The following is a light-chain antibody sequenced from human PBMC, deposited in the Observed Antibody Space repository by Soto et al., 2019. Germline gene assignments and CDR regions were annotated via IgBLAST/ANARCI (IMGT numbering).Light chain of an antibody. CDR1: QGVSSW. CDR2: ATS. CDR3: QQYNTYPLT. V-gene: IGKV1D-16*01. Sequence: DIQLTQSPSSLAASVGDRVTITCRATQGVSSWLAWYQHKPETAPKSLIYATSKLQSGVPSRFNGSGSGTDFTLTISSLQPEDVGIYYCQQYNTYPLTFGGGTKVEIK. J-gene: IGKJ4*01.